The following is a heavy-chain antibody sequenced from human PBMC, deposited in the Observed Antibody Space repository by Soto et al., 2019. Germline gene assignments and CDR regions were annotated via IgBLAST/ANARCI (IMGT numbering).Heavy chain of an antibody. CDR1: GFSFSTHA. J-gene: IGHJ4*02. CDR3: AREGGSIGGWFGRKFDS. D-gene: IGHD6-19*01. Sequence: LGGSLRLSCTASGFSFSTHAMSWVRQAPGKGLEWVSSISRGGTTTFYAASVEGRFTISRDKSKNTLYLQMNSLRADDTAVYYCAREGGSIGGWFGRKFDSWGQGTQVTVSS. CDR2: ISRGGTTT. V-gene: IGHV3-23*01.